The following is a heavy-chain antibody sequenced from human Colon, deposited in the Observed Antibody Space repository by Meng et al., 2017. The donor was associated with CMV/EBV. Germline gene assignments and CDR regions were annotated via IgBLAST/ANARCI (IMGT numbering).Heavy chain of an antibody. Sequence: GESLKISCEGSGYTFSNYWIGWVRQMPGKGLEWMGIIYPGDSDTKYSASFQGQVTFSVDKSNSTAYLQWRSLKASDTAMYFCGRRVGNTFHIWGQGTMVTVSS. V-gene: IGHV5-51*01. CDR3: GRRVGNTFHI. CDR2: IYPGDSDT. D-gene: IGHD2/OR15-2a*01. CDR1: GYTFSNYW. J-gene: IGHJ3*02.